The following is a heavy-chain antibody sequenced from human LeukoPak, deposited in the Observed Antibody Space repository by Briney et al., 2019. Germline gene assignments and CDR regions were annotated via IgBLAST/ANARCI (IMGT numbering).Heavy chain of an antibody. CDR1: GFTFSSYG. CDR2: IRYDGSNK. Sequence: GGSLRLSCAASGFTFSSYGMHWVRQAPGKGLEWVAFIRYDGSNKYYADSVKGRFTISRDNSKNTLYLQMNSLGAEDTAVYYCAKPFNIVVVPAAMKYWGQGTLVTVSS. V-gene: IGHV3-30*02. CDR3: AKPFNIVVVPAAMKY. D-gene: IGHD2-2*01. J-gene: IGHJ4*02.